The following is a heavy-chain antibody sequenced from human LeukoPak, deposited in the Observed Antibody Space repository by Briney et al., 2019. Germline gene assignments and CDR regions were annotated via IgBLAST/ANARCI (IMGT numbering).Heavy chain of an antibody. V-gene: IGHV5-51*01. J-gene: IGHJ3*02. CDR1: GYSFTTYW. CDR3: SRHKGYSGSYYGAFDI. D-gene: IGHD1-26*01. Sequence: GGSLKISCQGSGYSFTTYWIGWVRQMPGKGLGWMGIIYPGDSDTRYSPSFQGQVTISADRSINTAYLQWSSLKASDTAMYYCSRHKGYSGSYYGAFDIWGQGTMVSVSS. CDR2: IYPGDSDT.